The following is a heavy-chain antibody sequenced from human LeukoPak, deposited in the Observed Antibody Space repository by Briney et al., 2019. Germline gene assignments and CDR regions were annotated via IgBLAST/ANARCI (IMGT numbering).Heavy chain of an antibody. CDR2: ISAYNGNT. V-gene: IGHV1-18*01. Sequence: ASVKVSRKASGYTFTSYGISWVRQAPGQGLEWMGWISAYNGNTNYAQKLQGRVTRTTDTSTSTAYMELRSLRSDDTAVYYCARVGEITMIVVDTDYWGQGTLVTVSS. J-gene: IGHJ4*02. CDR1: GYTFTSYG. D-gene: IGHD3-22*01. CDR3: ARVGEITMIVVDTDY.